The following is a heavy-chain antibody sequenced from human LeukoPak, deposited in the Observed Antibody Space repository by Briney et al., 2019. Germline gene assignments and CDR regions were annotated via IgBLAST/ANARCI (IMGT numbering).Heavy chain of an antibody. J-gene: IGHJ4*02. CDR3: ARDRYYDSSGYYTFGNY. CDR1: GGTFSSYA. V-gene: IGHV1-69*13. D-gene: IGHD3-22*01. Sequence: SVKVSCKASGGTFSSYAISWVRQAPGQGLEWMGGIIPIFGTANYAQKFQGRVTITADESTSTAFMELSSLRSEDTAVYYCARDRYYDSSGYYTFGNYWGQGTLVTVSS. CDR2: IIPIFGTA.